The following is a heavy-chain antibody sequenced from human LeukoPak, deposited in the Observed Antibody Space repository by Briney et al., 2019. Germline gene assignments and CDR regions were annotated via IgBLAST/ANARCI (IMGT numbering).Heavy chain of an antibody. CDR1: GFIVSRNY. D-gene: IGHD3-10*01. Sequence: GGSLRLSCAASGFIVSRNYMSWVRQAPGKGLEWVSIIYINDYAYYSDSMKGRFTISRDNSKNTLDLQMSSLRAEDTAVYYCARDVLREGSSYNWGQGTLVTVSS. J-gene: IGHJ4*02. CDR2: IYINDYA. V-gene: IGHV3-66*01. CDR3: ARDVLREGSSYN.